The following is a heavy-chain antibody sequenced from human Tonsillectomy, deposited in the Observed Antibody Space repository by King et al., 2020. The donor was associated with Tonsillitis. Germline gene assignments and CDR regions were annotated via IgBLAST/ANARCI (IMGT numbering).Heavy chain of an antibody. CDR2: IRYDGSNK. D-gene: IGHD1-1*01. Sequence: VQLVESGGGVVQPGGSLRLSCAASGFTFSSYGMHWVRQAPGKGLEWVAFIRYDGSNKYYADSVKGRFTISRDNSKNTLYLQMNSLRAEDTAVYYCASIWIPNYGMDVWGQGTTVTVSS. V-gene: IGHV3-30*02. J-gene: IGHJ6*02. CDR1: GFTFSSYG. CDR3: ASIWIPNYGMDV.